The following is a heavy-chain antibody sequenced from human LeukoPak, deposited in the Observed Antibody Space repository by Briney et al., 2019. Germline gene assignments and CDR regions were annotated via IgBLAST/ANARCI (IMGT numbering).Heavy chain of an antibody. CDR1: GGSISSSNW. CDR2: IYHSGST. J-gene: IGHJ6*03. CDR3: ARLGYCSSTSCYIDSYYYYMDV. V-gene: IGHV4-4*02. Sequence: KPSGTLSLTCAVSGGSISSSNWWSWVRQPPGKGLEWIGEIYHSGSTNYNPSLKSRVTISVDKSKNQFSLKLSSVTAADTAVYYCARLGYCSSTSCYIDSYYYYMDVWGKGTTVTVSS. D-gene: IGHD2-2*01.